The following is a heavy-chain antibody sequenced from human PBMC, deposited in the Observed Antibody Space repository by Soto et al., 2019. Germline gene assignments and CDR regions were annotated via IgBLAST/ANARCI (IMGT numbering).Heavy chain of an antibody. V-gene: IGHV4-61*01. CDR1: GGSVSSGSYY. Sequence: QVQLQESGPGLVKPSETLSLTCTVSGGSVSSGSYYWSWIRQPPGKGLECLGYIYYTGSTNYNPSLKSRVTISLDTSKDQLSLRLNSVTAADTAVYYCARVLKPLVVAATPGTRDGRYFDLWGRGTLVTVSS. J-gene: IGHJ2*01. CDR2: IYYTGST. CDR3: ARVLKPLVVAATPGTRDGRYFDL. D-gene: IGHD2-15*01.